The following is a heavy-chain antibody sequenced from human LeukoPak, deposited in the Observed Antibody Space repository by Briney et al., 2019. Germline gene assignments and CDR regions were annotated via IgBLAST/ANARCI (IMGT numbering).Heavy chain of an antibody. D-gene: IGHD3-22*01. Sequence: SETLSLTCTVSGGSISSYYWSWIRQPAGKGLEWIGRIYTSGSTNYNPSLKSRVTIPVDKSKKQFSLKLSSVTAADTAVYYCARLVAPNYYDSSGSYYFDYWGQGTLVTVSS. CDR1: GGSISSYY. CDR2: IYTSGST. CDR3: ARLVAPNYYDSSGSYYFDY. V-gene: IGHV4-4*07. J-gene: IGHJ4*02.